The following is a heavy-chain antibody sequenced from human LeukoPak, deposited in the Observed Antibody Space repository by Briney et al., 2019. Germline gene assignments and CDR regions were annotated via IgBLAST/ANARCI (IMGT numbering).Heavy chain of an antibody. CDR1: GFAVSSNY. Sequence: GGSLRLSCAASGFAVSSNYMSWVRQAPGKGLEWVSVIYSGGSTYYADSVKGRFTISRDNSKNTLYLQMNSLRAEDTAVYYCAGRIVGATAVTYWGQGTLVTVSS. CDR2: IYSGGST. CDR3: AGRIVGATAVTY. V-gene: IGHV3-53*01. J-gene: IGHJ4*02. D-gene: IGHD1-26*01.